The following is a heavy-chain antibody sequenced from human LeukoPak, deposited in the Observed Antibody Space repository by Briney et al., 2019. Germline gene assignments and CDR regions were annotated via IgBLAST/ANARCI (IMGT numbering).Heavy chain of an antibody. CDR1: GYTLTSYY. Sequence: ASVKVSCKASGYTLTSYYMHWVRQAPGQGLEWMGIINPSGGSTSYAQKFQGRVTMTRDTSTSTVYMELSSLRSEDTAVYYCARSPGIAVAALILELDYWGQGTLVTVSS. J-gene: IGHJ4*02. CDR3: ARSPGIAVAALILELDY. CDR2: INPSGGST. D-gene: IGHD6-19*01. V-gene: IGHV1-46*01.